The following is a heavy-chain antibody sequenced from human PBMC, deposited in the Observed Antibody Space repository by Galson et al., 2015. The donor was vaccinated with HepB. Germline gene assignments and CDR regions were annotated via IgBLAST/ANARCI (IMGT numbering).Heavy chain of an antibody. J-gene: IGHJ4*02. CDR3: ASQSYYDFWSGYGPQGDY. CDR1: GFTFSSYA. D-gene: IGHD3-3*01. V-gene: IGHV3-23*01. CDR2: ISGSGGST. Sequence: SLRLSCAASGFTFSSYAMSWVRQAPGKGLEWVSAISGSGGSTYYADSVKGRFTISRDNSKNTLYLQMNSLRAEDTAVYYCASQSYYDFWSGYGPQGDYWGQGTLITVSS.